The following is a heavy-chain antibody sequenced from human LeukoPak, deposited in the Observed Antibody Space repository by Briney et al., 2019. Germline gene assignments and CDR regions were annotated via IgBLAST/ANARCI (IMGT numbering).Heavy chain of an antibody. CDR1: GYIFTNYW. Sequence: GESLKISCKASGYIFTNYWIGWVRQMPGKGLEWIGIIYPGDSDTRYSPSFQGQVTISADRSISTAYVQWSSLKASDSAIYYCARQVEGSTVSGLEYWGQGTLVTVSS. D-gene: IGHD2-2*01. J-gene: IGHJ4*02. V-gene: IGHV5-51*01. CDR2: IYPGDSDT. CDR3: ARQVEGSTVSGLEY.